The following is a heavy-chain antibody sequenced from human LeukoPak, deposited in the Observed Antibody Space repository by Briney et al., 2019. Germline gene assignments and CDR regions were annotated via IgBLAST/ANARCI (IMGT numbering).Heavy chain of an antibody. Sequence: ASVKVSCKASGYTFSSYAISWVRQAPGQGLEWMGGIIPIFGTANYAQKFQGRVTITADESTSTAYMELSSLRSEDTAVYYCARELRGTGGSYNYWGQGTLVTVSS. CDR1: GYTFSSYA. CDR3: ARELRGTGGSYNY. J-gene: IGHJ4*02. D-gene: IGHD1-26*01. V-gene: IGHV1-69*13. CDR2: IIPIFGTA.